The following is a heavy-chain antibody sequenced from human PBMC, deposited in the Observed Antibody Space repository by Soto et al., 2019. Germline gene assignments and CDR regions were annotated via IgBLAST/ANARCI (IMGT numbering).Heavy chain of an antibody. CDR2: IWYDGSNK. Sequence: QVQLVESGGGVVQPGRSLRLSCAASGFTFSSYGMHWVRQAPGKGLEWVAVIWYDGSNKYYADSVKGRFTISRDNSKNTLYGQMNSLRAEDTAVYYCARVYSGDYGMDVWGQGTTVTVSS. D-gene: IGHD4-17*01. CDR3: ARVYSGDYGMDV. J-gene: IGHJ6*02. CDR1: GFTFSSYG. V-gene: IGHV3-33*01.